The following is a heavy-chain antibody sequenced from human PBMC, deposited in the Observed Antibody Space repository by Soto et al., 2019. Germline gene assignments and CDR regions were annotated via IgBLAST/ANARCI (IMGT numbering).Heavy chain of an antibody. CDR1: NFVFSVYS. J-gene: IGHJ4*02. D-gene: IGHD3-3*01. Sequence: QLVESGGGVVQPERSLKLSCTASNFVFSVYSLHWVRQAPGKGLEWVALISYDGGNKYYADSVKGRFTISRDNSKNTLYLQMISLRREDTAVYYCARDKDQYDFWGGTLDSWGQGTLVTVSS. CDR3: ARDKDQYDFWGGTLDS. CDR2: ISYDGGNK. V-gene: IGHV3-30-3*01.